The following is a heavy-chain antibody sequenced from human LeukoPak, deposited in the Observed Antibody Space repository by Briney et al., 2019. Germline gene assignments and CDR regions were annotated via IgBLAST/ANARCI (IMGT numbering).Heavy chain of an antibody. V-gene: IGHV4-4*07. CDR3: ARTPSLLYSSGWYWVDY. CDR1: GGSISSYY. CDR2: IYTSGST. J-gene: IGHJ4*02. D-gene: IGHD6-19*01. Sequence: SETLSLTCTVSGGSISSYYWSWIRQPAGKGLEWIGRIYTSGSTNYNPSLKSRVTMSVDTSKNQFSLKLSSVTAADTAVYYCARTPSLLYSSGWYWVDYWGQGTLVTVSS.